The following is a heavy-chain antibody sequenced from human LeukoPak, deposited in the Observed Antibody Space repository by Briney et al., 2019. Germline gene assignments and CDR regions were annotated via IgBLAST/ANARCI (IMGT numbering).Heavy chain of an antibody. V-gene: IGHV3-73*01. CDR1: GFTFSGSA. D-gene: IGHD2-2*01. CDR3: TPGAPGVVVPAAMPPYGMDV. CDR2: IRSKANSYAT. J-gene: IGHJ6*02. Sequence: GGSLKLSCAASGFTFSGSAMHWVRQASGEGLEWVGRIRSKANSYATAYAASVKGRFTISRDDSKNTAYLQMNSLKTEDTAVYYCTPGAPGVVVPAAMPPYGMDVWGQGTTVTVSS.